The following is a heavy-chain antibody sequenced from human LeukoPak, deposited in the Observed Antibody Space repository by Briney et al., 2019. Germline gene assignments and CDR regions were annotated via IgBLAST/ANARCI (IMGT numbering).Heavy chain of an antibody. Sequence: GEPLNISCKASGYSFTNYWIGWVRQLPGKGLELMGIIHPGNSDTRYSPSFQGQVTISVDKSITTDNLQWSSLKASDIGMYYCARRIAAAGLYYFDYWGQGTLVTVSS. D-gene: IGHD6-13*01. CDR3: ARRIAAAGLYYFDY. CDR1: GYSFTNYW. V-gene: IGHV5-51*01. CDR2: IHPGNSDT. J-gene: IGHJ4*02.